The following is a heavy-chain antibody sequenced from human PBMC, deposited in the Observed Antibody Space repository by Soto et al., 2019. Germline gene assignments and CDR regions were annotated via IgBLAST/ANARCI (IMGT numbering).Heavy chain of an antibody. Sequence: ASVKVSCKASGYTFTSYAISWVRQAPGQGLEWMGWISAYNGNTKYAQKLQGRVTMTTDTSTSTAYMELRSLRSDDTAVYYCAKDPKQQLVRISSGWYWFDPWG. J-gene: IGHJ5*02. CDR2: ISAYNGNT. V-gene: IGHV1-18*01. D-gene: IGHD6-13*01. CDR3: AKDPKQQLVRISSGWYWFDP. CDR1: GYTFTSYA.